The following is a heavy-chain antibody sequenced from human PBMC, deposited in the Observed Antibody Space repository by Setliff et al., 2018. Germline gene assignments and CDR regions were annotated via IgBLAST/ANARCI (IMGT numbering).Heavy chain of an antibody. CDR2: SYYSGA. D-gene: IGHD1-26*01. Sequence: SETLSLTCTVSGGSISTTNYFWGWYRQPPGEGLEWIGTSYYSGASIKSSLGSRVTISIDTSKNRFSLNLNSVTAADTAVYYCARVVPVGGTDFWGQGTLVTVSS. J-gene: IGHJ4*02. CDR3: ARVVPVGGTDF. V-gene: IGHV4-39*01. CDR1: GGSISTTNYF.